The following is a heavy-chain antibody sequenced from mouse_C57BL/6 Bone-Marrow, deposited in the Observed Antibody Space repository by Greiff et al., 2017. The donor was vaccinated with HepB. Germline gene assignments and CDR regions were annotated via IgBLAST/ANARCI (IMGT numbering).Heavy chain of an antibody. D-gene: IGHD1-1*01. CDR1: GYAFTNYL. CDR3: ARDGRSYYAMDY. J-gene: IGHJ4*01. Sequence: SGAELVRPGTSVKVSCKASGYAFTNYLIEWVKQRPGQGLEWIGVINPGSGGTNYNEKFKGKATLTADKSSSTAYMQLSSLTSEDSAVYFCARDGRSYYAMDYWGQGTSVTVSS. CDR2: INPGSGGT. V-gene: IGHV1-54*01.